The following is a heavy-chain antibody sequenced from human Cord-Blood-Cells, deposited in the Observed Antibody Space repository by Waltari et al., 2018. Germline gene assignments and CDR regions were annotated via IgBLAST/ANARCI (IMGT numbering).Heavy chain of an antibody. CDR1: GGSFSGYY. J-gene: IGHJ4*02. Sequence: QVQLQQWGAGLLKPSETLSLTCAVYGGSFSGYYWRWIRQPPGKGLEWSGEINHSGSTNYNPSLKSRVTISVDTSKNQFSLKLSSVTAADTAVYYCARVGLGYSSSWKAEKDYWGQGTLVTVSS. V-gene: IGHV4-34*01. CDR3: ARVGLGYSSSWKAEKDY. D-gene: IGHD6-13*01. CDR2: INHSGST.